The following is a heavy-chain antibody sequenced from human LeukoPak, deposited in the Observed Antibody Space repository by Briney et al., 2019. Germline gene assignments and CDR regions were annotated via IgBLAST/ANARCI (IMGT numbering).Heavy chain of an antibody. CDR2: IYYSGST. CDR1: GGSISSSSYY. J-gene: IGHJ6*03. Sequence: SETLSLTCTVSGGSISSSSYYWGWIRQPPGKGLEWIGSIYYSGSTNCNPSLKSRVTISVDTSKNQFSLKLSSVTAADTAVYYCARVQQLGAVYYYYMDVWGKGTTVTVSS. CDR3: ARVQQLGAVYYYYMDV. D-gene: IGHD6-13*01. V-gene: IGHV4-39*07.